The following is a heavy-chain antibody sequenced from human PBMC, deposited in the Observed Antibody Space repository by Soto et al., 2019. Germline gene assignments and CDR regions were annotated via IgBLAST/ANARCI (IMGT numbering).Heavy chain of an antibody. J-gene: IGHJ4*02. D-gene: IGHD3-10*01. V-gene: IGHV1-69*02. CDR3: ASLLLGGSGRSGEN. CDR1: GGTFSSYT. CDR2: IIPILGIA. Sequence: QVQLVQSGAEVKKPRSSVKVSCKASGGTFSSYTISWVRQAPGQGLEWMGRIIPILGIANYAQKFQGIVTITADKSTSTACMELTSRRSEDTAVYYCASLLLGGSGRSGENWGQGTVVTVSS.